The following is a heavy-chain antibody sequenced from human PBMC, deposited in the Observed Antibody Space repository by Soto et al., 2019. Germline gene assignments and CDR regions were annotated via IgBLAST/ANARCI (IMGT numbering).Heavy chain of an antibody. J-gene: IGHJ5*02. CDR1: GGSVSSNSAA. CDR2: TYYSSRWYN. V-gene: IGHV6-1*01. CDR3: AVEYIASSGWFDP. D-gene: IGHD6-6*01. Sequence: SQTLSLTCAISGGSVSSNSAAWNWIRQSPSRGLEWLGRTYYSSRWYNDYAVSVKSRITINPDTSKNQFSLQLNSVTPEDTAVYCCAVEYIASSGWFDPWGQGTLVTVSS.